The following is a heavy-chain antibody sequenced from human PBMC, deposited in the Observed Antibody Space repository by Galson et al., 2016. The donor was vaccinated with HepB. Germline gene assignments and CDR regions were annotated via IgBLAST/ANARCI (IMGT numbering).Heavy chain of an antibody. D-gene: IGHD1-1*01. Sequence: SLRLSCAASGFTLSGSAVHWVRQASGKGLEWVGHIRTKANSYATAYAASVKGRFIISRDDSKNTAFLHMNSLKTEDSAVYYCTRTQLGEGGRDLNYYGMDVWGQGTTVTVSS. CDR3: TRTQLGEGGRDLNYYGMDV. J-gene: IGHJ6*02. CDR2: IRTKANSYAT. V-gene: IGHV3-73*01. CDR1: GFTLSGSA.